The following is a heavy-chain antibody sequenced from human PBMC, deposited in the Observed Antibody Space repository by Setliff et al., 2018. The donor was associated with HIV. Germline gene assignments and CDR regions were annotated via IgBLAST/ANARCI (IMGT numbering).Heavy chain of an antibody. CDR2: IDHSGST. J-gene: IGHJ3*01. CDR3: ARGSGVSLDTYDV. CDR1: VSGTPSNYH. Sequence: SETLSLTCTRRVSGTPSNYHWTWIRQSPEKGLEWIAEIDHSGSTNYNPFLKRRVSISVDPSKNQFSLKVTSLTAADTAVYFCARGSGVSLDTYDVWGQGTMVT. D-gene: IGHD5-18*01. V-gene: IGHV4-34*01.